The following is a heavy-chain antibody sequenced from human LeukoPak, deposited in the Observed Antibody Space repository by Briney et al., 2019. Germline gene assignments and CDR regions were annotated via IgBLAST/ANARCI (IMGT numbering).Heavy chain of an antibody. D-gene: IGHD3-9*01. CDR3: ARDLTHDILTGYSVNWFDP. Sequence: GGSLRLSCAASGFTFSSYAMHWVRQAPGKGLEWVAVISYDGSNKYYADSVKGRFTISRDNSKNTLYLQMNSLRAEDTAVYYCARDLTHDILTGYSVNWFDPWGQGSLVIASS. J-gene: IGHJ5*02. CDR1: GFTFSSYA. CDR2: ISYDGSNK. V-gene: IGHV3-30*04.